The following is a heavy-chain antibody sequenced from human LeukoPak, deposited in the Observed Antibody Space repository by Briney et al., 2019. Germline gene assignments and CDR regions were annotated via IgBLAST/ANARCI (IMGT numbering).Heavy chain of an antibody. J-gene: IGHJ4*02. D-gene: IGHD2-2*02. CDR3: ARGPIVVVPAAIEVKTLTEGPFDY. CDR1: GGSISSYY. CDR2: INHSGST. Sequence: SETLSPTCTVSGGSISSYYWSWIRQPPGKGLEWIGEINHSGSTNYNPSLKSRVTISVDTSKNQFSLKLSSVTAADTAVCYCARGPIVVVPAAIEVKTLTEGPFDYWGQGTLVTVSS. V-gene: IGHV4-34*01.